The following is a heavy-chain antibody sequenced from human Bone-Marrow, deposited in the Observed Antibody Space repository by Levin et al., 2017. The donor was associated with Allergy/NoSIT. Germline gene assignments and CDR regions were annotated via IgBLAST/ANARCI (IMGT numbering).Heavy chain of an antibody. D-gene: IGHD5/OR15-5a*01. V-gene: IGHV3-23*01. CDR3: AKDCRGDNVEGGALDV. J-gene: IGHJ3*01. Sequence: GESLKISCAASGFTFSDFAMSWVRQAPGKAPQWVSGIAGVGTSYYADSVKGRFTISRDNSNKILYLDMNSLRAEDTAIYYCAKDCRGDNVEGGALDVWGQGTMVAVSS. CDR1: GFTFSDFA. CDR2: IAGVGTS.